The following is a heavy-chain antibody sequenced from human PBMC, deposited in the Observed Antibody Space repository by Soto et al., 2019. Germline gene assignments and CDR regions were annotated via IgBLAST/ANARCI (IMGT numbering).Heavy chain of an antibody. D-gene: IGHD1-20*01. J-gene: IGHJ5*02. Sequence: TLSLTCTVSGGSISSYYWSWIRQPPGKGLEWIGYIYYSGSTNYNPSLKSRVTISVDTSKNQFSLKLSSVTAADTAVYYCARGNNWNGVNNWFDPWGQGTLVTVSS. CDR2: IYYSGST. CDR1: GGSISSYY. V-gene: IGHV4-59*01. CDR3: ARGNNWNGVNNWFDP.